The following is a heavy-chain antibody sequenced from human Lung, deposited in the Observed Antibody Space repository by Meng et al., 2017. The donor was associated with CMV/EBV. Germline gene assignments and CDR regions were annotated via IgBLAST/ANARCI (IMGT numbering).Heavy chain of an antibody. CDR2: IKSRNDGGTA. Sequence: GESLKISSAASGFTFRTTWMSWVRQAPGKGLDWVGRIKSRNDGGTADHGTPVKGRFTISRDDSKDTLYLQMNSLKVEDTAIYYCTTGFGTAEAFWGQGTLVTVSS. J-gene: IGHJ4*02. CDR3: TTGFGTAEAF. V-gene: IGHV3-15*01. D-gene: IGHD1-1*01. CDR1: GFTFRTTW.